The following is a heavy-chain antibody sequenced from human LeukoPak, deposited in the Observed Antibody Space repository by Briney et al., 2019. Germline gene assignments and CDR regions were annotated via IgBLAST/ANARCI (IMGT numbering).Heavy chain of an antibody. J-gene: IGHJ5*02. D-gene: IGHD1-1*01. CDR3: TRVAQSGPTGWFDP. CDR1: GFNLNSYM. CDR2: ISSTGSYI. Sequence: PGGSLRLSCAASGFNLNSYMLNWVRQAPGKGLEWVSSISSTGSYIYYADSVKGRFTISRDNPGNVVYLQMDSLRAVDTAVYYCTRVAQSGPTGWFDPWGQGTLVTVSS. V-gene: IGHV3-21*01.